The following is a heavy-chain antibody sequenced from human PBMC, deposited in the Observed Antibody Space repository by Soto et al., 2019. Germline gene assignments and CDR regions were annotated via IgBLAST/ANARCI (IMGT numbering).Heavy chain of an antibody. Sequence: ASVKVSCKASGYTFTSYGISWVRQAPGQGLKWMGWISAYNGNTKYAQKFQGRVTMTTDTSTSTAYKEVRSLGSDDTAVYFCARGVKYGAYSRWFDPWGQGTLVTVSS. CDR3: ARGVKYGAYSRWFDP. CDR2: ISAYNGNT. CDR1: GYTFTSYG. D-gene: IGHD4-17*01. V-gene: IGHV1-18*01. J-gene: IGHJ5*02.